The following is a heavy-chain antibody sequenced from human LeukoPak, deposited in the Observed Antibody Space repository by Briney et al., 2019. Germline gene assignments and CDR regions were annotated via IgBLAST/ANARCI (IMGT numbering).Heavy chain of an antibody. Sequence: GGSLRLSCAASGFTVSDNYMSWVRQAPGKGLEWVSVMYSRGDTYYANSVKGRFTFSRDISKNTLYLQMNGLRTEDTAIYYCARGAPQVPAAGVLASWGQGTLVIVSS. J-gene: IGHJ5*02. CDR3: ARGAPQVPAAGVLAS. CDR2: MYSRGDT. D-gene: IGHD6-13*01. V-gene: IGHV3-53*01. CDR1: GFTVSDNY.